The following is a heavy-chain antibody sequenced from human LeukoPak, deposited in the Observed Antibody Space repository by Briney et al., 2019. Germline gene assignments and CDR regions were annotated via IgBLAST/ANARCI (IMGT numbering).Heavy chain of an antibody. CDR2: IGGSGVDT. Sequence: RESLRLSCAASGDSFSNYATSWGCQAPRKGLGWVSTIGGSGVDTYYTHSVRSRFTISPDSTTKTQQINSRRAENPAAYSYVKHSGGVYGSSVSWGEGTLVTASS. CDR1: GDSFSNYA. CDR3: VKHSGGVYGSSVS. V-gene: IGHV3-23*01. D-gene: IGHD5/OR15-5a*01. J-gene: IGHJ5*02.